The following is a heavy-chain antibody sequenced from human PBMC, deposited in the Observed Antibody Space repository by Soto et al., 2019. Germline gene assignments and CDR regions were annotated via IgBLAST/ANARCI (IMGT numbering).Heavy chain of an antibody. CDR2: IYHNGNT. J-gene: IGHJ4*02. Sequence: QVQLQESGPGLVKPSETLSLTCTVFGDSISSPIWWSWVRQPPGKGLEWIGEIYHNGNTNYNPSLKSRVTISVDKSKSQFSLKLSSVTAADTAVYYCARRGGNYVDYNVNFFDSWGQGALVTVSS. CDR1: GDSISSPIW. CDR3: ARRGGNYVDYNVNFFDS. V-gene: IGHV4-4*02. D-gene: IGHD4-17*01.